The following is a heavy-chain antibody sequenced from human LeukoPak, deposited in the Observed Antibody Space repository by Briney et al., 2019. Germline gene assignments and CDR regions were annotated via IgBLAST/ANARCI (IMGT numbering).Heavy chain of an antibody. CDR1: GXTFSDYY. CDR3: ARRGTTYCTVDSCHPNWFDP. D-gene: IGHD2-15*01. J-gene: IGHJ5*02. CDR2: INGSSSDT. V-gene: IGHV3-11*03. Sequence: PGGSLRLSCAASGXTFSDYYMTWIRQAPGRGLEWISYINGSSSDTKYADSVKGRFTISRDNAKNSVYLLMNSLRAEDTAVYYCARRGTTYCTVDSCHPNWFDPWGQGTLVTVSS.